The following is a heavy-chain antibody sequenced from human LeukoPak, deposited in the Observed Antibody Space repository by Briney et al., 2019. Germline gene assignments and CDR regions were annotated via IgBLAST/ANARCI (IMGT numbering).Heavy chain of an antibody. CDR1: GGSISGYY. D-gene: IGHD2-2*01. V-gene: IGHV4-34*01. CDR2: INHSGST. CDR3: ARERREQLLPPYTRSVTYFDY. Sequence: SETLSLTCTVSGGSISGYYWSWIRQPPGKGLEWIGEINHSGSTNYNPSLKSRVTISVDTSKNQFSLKLSSVTAADTAVYYCARERREQLLPPYTRSVTYFDYWGQGTLVTVSS. J-gene: IGHJ4*02.